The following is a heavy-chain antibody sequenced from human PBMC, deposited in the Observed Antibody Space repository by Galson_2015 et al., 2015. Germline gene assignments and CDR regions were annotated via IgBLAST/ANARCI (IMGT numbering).Heavy chain of an antibody. J-gene: IGHJ5*02. V-gene: IGHV4-59*01. D-gene: IGHD5/OR15-5a*01. CDR2: IYYNGGT. CDR3: ARRIISERTVSAGNWLDP. Sequence: LSLTCTVSGGSITTYYWNWIRQPPGKGLEWIGYIYYNGGTHYNPSLNSRVTISLDTSKNRFSLKMISVTAADTAVYYCARRIISERTVSAGNWLDPWGQGILVTVSS. CDR1: GGSITTYY.